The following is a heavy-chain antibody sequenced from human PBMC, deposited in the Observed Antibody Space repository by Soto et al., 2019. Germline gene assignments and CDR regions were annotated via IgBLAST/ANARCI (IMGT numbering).Heavy chain of an antibody. D-gene: IGHD6-13*01. Sequence: QVQLVESGGGVVQPGRSLRLSCAASGFTFNGYAMHWVRQAPGKGLEWVAATSTDERFRYYADSVKGRFTISRDNSQNTLFLQMNSLRAEDTAVYYCVRQGGVPGIWYFDYWGQGALVTVSS. CDR3: VRQGGVPGIWYFDY. CDR1: GFTFNGYA. J-gene: IGHJ4*02. CDR2: TSTDERFR. V-gene: IGHV3-30*01.